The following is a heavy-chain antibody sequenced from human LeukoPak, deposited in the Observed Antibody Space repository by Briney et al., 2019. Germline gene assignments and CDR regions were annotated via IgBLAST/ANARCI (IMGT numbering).Heavy chain of an antibody. V-gene: IGHV6-1*01. D-gene: IGHD5-12*01. CDR1: GDSVSSNSAA. Sequence: SQTLSLTCAISGDSVSSNSAAWNWIRQSPSSGLEWLGRTYYRSKWYNDYAVSVKSRITINPDTSKNQFSLQLNSVTPEDTAVYYCARDLPLYNFGYSGYAFFDPWGQGTLVTVSS. CDR3: ARDLPLYNFGYSGYAFFDP. CDR2: TYYRSKWYN. J-gene: IGHJ5*02.